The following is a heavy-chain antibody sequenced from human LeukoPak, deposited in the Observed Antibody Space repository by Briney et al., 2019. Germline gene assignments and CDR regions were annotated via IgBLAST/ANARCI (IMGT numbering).Heavy chain of an antibody. V-gene: IGHV1-8*03. CDR1: GYTFTGYY. CDR3: ARVPGIAAAGTRNWFDP. Sequence: GASVKVSCKASGYTFTGYYMHWVRQAPGQGLEWMGWMNPNSGNTGYAQKFQGRVTITRNTSISTAYMELSSLRSEDTAVYYCARVPGIAAAGTRNWFDPWGQGTLVTVSS. CDR2: MNPNSGNT. D-gene: IGHD6-13*01. J-gene: IGHJ5*02.